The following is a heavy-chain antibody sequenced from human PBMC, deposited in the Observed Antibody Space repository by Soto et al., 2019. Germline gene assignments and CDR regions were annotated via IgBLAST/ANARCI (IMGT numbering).Heavy chain of an antibody. Sequence: QVQLQESGPGLVKPSQTLSLTCSVSGVSISSGAYYWSWIRQHPGKGLEWIGYIHYSGTTYYTPSLKSRVSISLDTSKNRFSLKLSSGTAADTAVFYCACVQNDAFDIWGRGTMVTVSS. CDR3: ACVQNDAFDI. J-gene: IGHJ3*02. V-gene: IGHV4-31*03. D-gene: IGHD6-6*01. CDR1: GVSISSGAYY. CDR2: IHYSGTT.